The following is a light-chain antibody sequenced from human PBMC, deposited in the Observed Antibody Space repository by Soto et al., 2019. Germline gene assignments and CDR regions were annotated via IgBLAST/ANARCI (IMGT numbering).Light chain of an antibody. Sequence: DIQMTQSPSSLSASVGDRVAITCRASQGISNYLAWYQQKPGKVPKLLIYAASTLQSGVPSRFSGSGSGTDFTLTISRLEPEDFAVYYCQQYGSSQYTFGQGTKLEIK. V-gene: IGKV1-27*01. J-gene: IGKJ2*01. CDR2: AAS. CDR3: QQYGSSQYT. CDR1: QGISNY.